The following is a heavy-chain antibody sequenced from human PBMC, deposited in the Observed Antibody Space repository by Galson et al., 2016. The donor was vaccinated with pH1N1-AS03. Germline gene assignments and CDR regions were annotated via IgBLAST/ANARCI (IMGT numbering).Heavy chain of an antibody. CDR3: ARETSWALGNYFDY. D-gene: IGHD1-26*01. Sequence: SLRLSCAASGFTFSSYRMSWVRQAPGKGLEWVANIKQDGSEKYYVDSVKGRFTISRDNAKNSLYLQMNSLRAEDTAVYYCARETSWALGNYFDYWGQGTLVTVSS. CDR1: GFTFSSYR. J-gene: IGHJ4*02. CDR2: IKQDGSEK. V-gene: IGHV3-7*03.